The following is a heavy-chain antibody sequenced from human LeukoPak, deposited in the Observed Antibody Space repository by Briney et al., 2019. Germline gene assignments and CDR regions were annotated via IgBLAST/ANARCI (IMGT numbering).Heavy chain of an antibody. Sequence: ASVKVSCKASGYTFTSYDINWVRQATGQGLEWMGWMNPNSGNTGYAQKFQGRVTMTRNTSISTAYMELSSLRSEDTAVYYCARDHEHGDPFDYWGQGTLVPVSS. D-gene: IGHD4-17*01. CDR1: GYTFTSYD. J-gene: IGHJ4*02. CDR3: ARDHEHGDPFDY. CDR2: MNPNSGNT. V-gene: IGHV1-8*01.